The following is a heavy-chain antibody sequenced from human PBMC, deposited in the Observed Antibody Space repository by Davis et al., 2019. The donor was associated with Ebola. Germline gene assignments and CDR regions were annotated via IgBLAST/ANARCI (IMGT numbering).Heavy chain of an antibody. CDR2: ISYDGSNK. V-gene: IGHV3-30-3*01. CDR1: GFTFSSYA. Sequence: PGGSLRLSCAASGFTFSSYAMHWVRQAPGKGLEWVAVISYDGSNKYYADSVKGRFTISRDNAKNSLYLQMNSLRAEDTAVYYCAREGITFGGVIVIPTFDYWGQGTLVTVSS. D-gene: IGHD3-16*02. J-gene: IGHJ4*02. CDR3: AREGITFGGVIVIPTFDY.